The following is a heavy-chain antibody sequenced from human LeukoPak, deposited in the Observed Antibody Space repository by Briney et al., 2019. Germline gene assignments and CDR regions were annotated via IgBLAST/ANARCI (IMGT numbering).Heavy chain of an antibody. Sequence: PWGAPRISLVGPGITFRYFWVKLGRQGPGEGGGGVGRVKNKRGGGTPEYSDRVKDRFTISRDDSTNAQFLQMSSLKIEDTAMYFCTTSGARVGFDSSSYLPFDHWGQGTLVTVSS. CDR2: VKNKRGGGTP. CDR3: TTSGARVGFDSSSYLPFDH. D-gene: IGHD3-22*01. J-gene: IGHJ4*02. V-gene: IGHV3-15*07. CDR1: GITFRYFW.